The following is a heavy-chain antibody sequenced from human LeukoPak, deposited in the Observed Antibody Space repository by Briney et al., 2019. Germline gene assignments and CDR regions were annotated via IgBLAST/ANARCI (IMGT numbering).Heavy chain of an antibody. CDR2: ISGSGGST. CDR3: ARDRRSAPDY. Sequence: GGSLRLSCAAAGFTFSSYAMSWVRQAPGKGLEWVSAISGSGGSTYYADSVKGRFTISRDNSKNALYLQMNSLRAEDTAVYYCARDRRSAPDYWGQGTLVTVSS. J-gene: IGHJ4*02. D-gene: IGHD1-26*01. CDR1: GFTFSSYA. V-gene: IGHV3-23*01.